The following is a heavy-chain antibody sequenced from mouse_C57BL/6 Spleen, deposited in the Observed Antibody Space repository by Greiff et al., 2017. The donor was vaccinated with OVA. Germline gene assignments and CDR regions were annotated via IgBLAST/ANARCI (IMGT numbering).Heavy chain of an antibody. D-gene: IGHD1-1*01. J-gene: IGHJ1*03. V-gene: IGHV1-50*01. CDR1: GYTFTSYW. Sequence: VQLQQPGAELVKPGASVKLSCKASGYTFTSYWMQWVKQRPGQGLEWIGEIDPSDSSTNYNQKFKGKATLTVDTSSSTAYMQLSSLTSEDAADYYCTRPGSSYWYFDVWGTGTTVTVSS. CDR3: TRPGSSYWYFDV. CDR2: IDPSDSST.